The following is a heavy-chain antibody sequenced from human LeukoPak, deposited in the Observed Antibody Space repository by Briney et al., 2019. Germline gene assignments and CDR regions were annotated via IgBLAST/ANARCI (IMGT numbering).Heavy chain of an antibody. J-gene: IGHJ4*02. D-gene: IGHD2-2*01. CDR3: AREIVVVPAAMFDY. CDR1: GFTFSSYS. Sequence: GGSLRLSCAASGFTFSSYSMNWVRQAPGKGLEWVSSISRSSSYIYYADSVKGRFTISRDNAKNSLYLQMNSLRAEDTAVYYCAREIVVVPAAMFDYWGQGTLVTVSS. CDR2: ISRSSSYI. V-gene: IGHV3-21*01.